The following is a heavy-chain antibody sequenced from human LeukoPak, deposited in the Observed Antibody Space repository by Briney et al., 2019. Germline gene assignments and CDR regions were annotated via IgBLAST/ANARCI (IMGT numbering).Heavy chain of an antibody. CDR1: GFTFSSYA. CDR2: ISGSGGST. J-gene: IGHJ4*02. V-gene: IGHV3-23*01. CDR3: EAVSERFDY. Sequence: GGSLRLSCAVSGFTFSSYAMSWVRQAPRKGLEWVSAISGSGGSTYYADSVKGRFTISRDNSKNTLYLQMNSLRAEDTAVYYCEAVSERFDYWGQGTLVTVSS. D-gene: IGHD1-1*01.